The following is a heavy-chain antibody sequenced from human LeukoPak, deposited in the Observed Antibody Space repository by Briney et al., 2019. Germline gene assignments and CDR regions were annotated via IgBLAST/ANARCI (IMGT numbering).Heavy chain of an antibody. CDR3: ARDGSSGWYSYYFDY. CDR1: GGSISSYY. D-gene: IGHD6-19*01. J-gene: IGHJ4*02. CDR2: IYYSGST. V-gene: IGHV4-59*01. Sequence: SETLSLTCTVSGGSISSYYWSWIRQPPGKGLEWIGYIYYSGSTNYNPSLKSRVTISVDTSKNQFPLKLSSVTAADTAVYYCARDGSSGWYSYYFDYWGQGTLVTVSS.